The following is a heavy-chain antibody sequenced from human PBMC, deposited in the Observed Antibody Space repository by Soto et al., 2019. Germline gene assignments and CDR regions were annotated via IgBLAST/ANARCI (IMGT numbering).Heavy chain of an antibody. Sequence: EVQLVESGGGLVKPGESLRLSCAASGFSVSSVWMSWVRQAPGKGLEWVGRIRNKAKSSATAYAAALEGRFTVSRDDSKNMAYLQMNSLKAEDTAVYYCAWFAKASDGMDVWGRGTTVTVSS. CDR3: AWFAKASDGMDV. V-gene: IGHV3-73*01. CDR2: IRNKAKSSAT. CDR1: GFSVSSVW. D-gene: IGHD3-10*01. J-gene: IGHJ6*02.